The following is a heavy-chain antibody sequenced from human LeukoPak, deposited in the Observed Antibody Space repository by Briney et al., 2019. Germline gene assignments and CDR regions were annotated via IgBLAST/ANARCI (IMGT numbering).Heavy chain of an antibody. J-gene: IGHJ4*02. D-gene: IGHD5-12*01. V-gene: IGHV4-34*01. CDR1: GGSFSGYY. Sequence: SETLSLTCAVYGGSFSGYYWSWIRQPPGKGLEWIGEINHSGSTNYNTSIKSRVTISVDTSKNQFSLKLSSVTAADTAVYYCARGGMEWLRFPNFDYWGQGTLVTVSS. CDR2: INHSGST. CDR3: ARGGMEWLRFPNFDY.